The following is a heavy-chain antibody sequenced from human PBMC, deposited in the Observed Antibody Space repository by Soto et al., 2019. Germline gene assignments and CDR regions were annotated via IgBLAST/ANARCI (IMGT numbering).Heavy chain of an antibody. D-gene: IGHD6-13*01. CDR2: IIPISRTA. Sequence: QVQLVQSGAEVKKPGSSVKVSCKASGGTFSSYAISWVRQAPGQGLEWMGGIIPISRTANYAQMFQGRVTITADKSTSTAYMELSSLRSEDTAVYYCARQKAAGAAAGRDYFDYWGQGTLVTVSS. V-gene: IGHV1-69*06. CDR1: GGTFSSYA. CDR3: ARQKAAGAAAGRDYFDY. J-gene: IGHJ4*02.